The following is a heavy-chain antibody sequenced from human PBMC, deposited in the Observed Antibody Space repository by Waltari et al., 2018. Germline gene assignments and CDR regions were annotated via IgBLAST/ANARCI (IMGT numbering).Heavy chain of an antibody. Sequence: EVQLVESGGGLVQPGRSLRLSCAASGFTFDDYAMHWVRQAPGKGLEWVSSISWNSGSMDYADSVKGRLTISSDSAKTSLYLQMNSLRDEDTALYYCAKGTGKWLLRVYFDYWGQGTLVTVSS. D-gene: IGHD6-19*01. CDR3: AKGTGKWLLRVYFDY. CDR2: ISWNSGSM. J-gene: IGHJ4*02. CDR1: GFTFDDYA. V-gene: IGHV3-9*01.